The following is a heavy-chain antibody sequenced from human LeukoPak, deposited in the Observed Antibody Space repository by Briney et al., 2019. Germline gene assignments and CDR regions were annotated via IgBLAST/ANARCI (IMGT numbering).Heavy chain of an antibody. Sequence: GGSLRLSCAASGFTFSSYEMNWVRQAPGKGLEWVSYISSSGSTIYYADSVKGRFTISRDNAKNSLYLQMNSLRAEDTAVYYCARDLDRITPGGDAFDIWGQGTMVTVSS. CDR2: ISSSGSTI. CDR3: ARDLDRITPGGDAFDI. V-gene: IGHV3-48*03. CDR1: GFTFSSYE. J-gene: IGHJ3*02. D-gene: IGHD3-10*01.